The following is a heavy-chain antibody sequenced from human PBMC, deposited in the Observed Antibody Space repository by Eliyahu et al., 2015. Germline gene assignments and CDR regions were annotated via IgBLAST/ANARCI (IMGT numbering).Heavy chain of an antibody. D-gene: IGHD6-6*01. Sequence: QVQLQQWGAGLLKPSETLSLTCAVYGGSFSGYYWSWIRQPPGKGLEWIGEINHSGSTNYNPSLKSRVTISVDTSKNQFSLKLSSVTAADTALYYCARSSRFDPWGQGTLVTVSS. J-gene: IGHJ5*02. CDR3: ARSSRFDP. CDR1: GGSFSGYY. V-gene: IGHV4-34*01. CDR2: INHSGST.